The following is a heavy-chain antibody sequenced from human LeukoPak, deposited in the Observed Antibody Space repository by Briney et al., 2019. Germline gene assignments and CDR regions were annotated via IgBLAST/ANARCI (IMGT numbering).Heavy chain of an antibody. J-gene: IGHJ4*02. Sequence: GGSLRLSCAASGFTFSSYSMNWVRQAPGKGLEWVSSISSSSSYMYYADSVKGRFTISRDNAKNSLYLQMNSLRAEDTAVYYCARDKTTVGVGFDYWGQGTLVTVSS. CDR1: GFTFSSYS. CDR2: ISSSSSYM. D-gene: IGHD4-17*01. V-gene: IGHV3-21*01. CDR3: ARDKTTVGVGFDY.